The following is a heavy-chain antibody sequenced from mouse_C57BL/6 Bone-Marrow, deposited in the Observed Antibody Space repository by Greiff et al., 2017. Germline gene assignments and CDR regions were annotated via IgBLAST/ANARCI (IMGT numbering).Heavy chain of an antibody. CDR2: FYPGSGSI. V-gene: IGHV1-62-2*01. CDR3: ARHPYYDYDLYYAMDY. J-gene: IGHJ4*01. D-gene: IGHD2-4*01. Sequence: VQLQQSGAELVKPGASVKLSCKASGYTFTEYTIHWVKQRSGQGLAWIGWFYPGSGSIKYNEKFKDKATLTADKSSSTVYMVLSRLTSEDSAVYFCARHPYYDYDLYYAMDYWGQGTSVTVSS. CDR1: GYTFTEYT.